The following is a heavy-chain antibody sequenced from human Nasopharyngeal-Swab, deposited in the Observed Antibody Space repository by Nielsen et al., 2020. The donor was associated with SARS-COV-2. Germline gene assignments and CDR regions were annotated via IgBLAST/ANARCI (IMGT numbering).Heavy chain of an antibody. CDR1: GYSFISYY. D-gene: IGHD6-6*01. J-gene: IGHJ6*02. Sequence: ASVKVSCKASGYSFISYYMHWVRQAPGQGLEWMGIINPSGGSTSYAQKFQGRVTMTRDTSTSTVYMEMSSLRSEDTAVYYCARGLSEYSSSSDVSGYYYGMDVWGQGTAVTVSS. CDR2: INPSGGST. V-gene: IGHV1-46*01. CDR3: ARGLSEYSSSSDVSGYYYGMDV.